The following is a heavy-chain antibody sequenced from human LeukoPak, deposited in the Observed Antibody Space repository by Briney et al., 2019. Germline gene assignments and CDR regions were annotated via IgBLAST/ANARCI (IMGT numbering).Heavy chain of an antibody. V-gene: IGHV3-74*01. CDR3: AKLRYGHSSNRGPFDY. Sequence: QPGGSLRLSCAASGFTFSSYWMHWVRQAPGKGLVWVSRINSDGSSTSYADSVKGRFTISRDNAKNTLYLQMNSLRAEDTAVYYCAKLRYGHSSNRGPFDYWGQGTLVTVSS. CDR1: GFTFSSYW. CDR2: INSDGSST. J-gene: IGHJ4*02. D-gene: IGHD6-13*01.